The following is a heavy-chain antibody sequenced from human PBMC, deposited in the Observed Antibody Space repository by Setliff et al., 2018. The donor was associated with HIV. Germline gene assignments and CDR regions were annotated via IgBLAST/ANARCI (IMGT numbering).Heavy chain of an antibody. CDR3: AREGSPIYYFDY. D-gene: IGHD3-10*01. J-gene: IGHJ4*02. CDR1: GYLFTGYY. CDR2: INVNSGGT. V-gene: IGHV1-2*02. Sequence: ASVKVSCKASGYLFTGYYMHWVRQAPGQGLEWMGWINVNSGGTKYAQKFQGRVTMTRDTSISTAYMEVSSLRSDDTAVYYCAREGSPIYYFDYWGQGTLVTSPQ.